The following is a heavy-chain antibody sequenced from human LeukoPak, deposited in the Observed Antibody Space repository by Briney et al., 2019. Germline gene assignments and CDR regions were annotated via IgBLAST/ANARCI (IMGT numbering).Heavy chain of an antibody. CDR1: GGSISSYY. Sequence: SETLSLTRTVSGGSISSYYWSWIRQPAGKGLEWLGRIYTSGSTNYNPSLKSRVTMSVDTSKNQFSLKLSSVTAADTAVYYCARDHPGEEQWLVPYYFDYWGQGTLVTVSS. D-gene: IGHD6-19*01. V-gene: IGHV4-4*07. J-gene: IGHJ4*02. CDR2: IYTSGST. CDR3: ARDHPGEEQWLVPYYFDY.